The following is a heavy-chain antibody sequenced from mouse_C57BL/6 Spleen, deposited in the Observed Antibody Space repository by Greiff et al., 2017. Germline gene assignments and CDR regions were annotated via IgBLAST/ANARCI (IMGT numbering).Heavy chain of an antibody. CDR1: GFTFSSYT. Sequence: EVMLVESGGGLVKPGGSLKLSCAASGFTFSSYTMSWVRQTPEKRLEWVATISGGGGNTYYPDSVKGRFTISRDNAKNTLYLQMSSLRSEDTALCDCEREGLRRYFDYWGQGTTLTVSS. CDR3: EREGLRRYFDY. CDR2: ISGGGGNT. V-gene: IGHV5-9*01. D-gene: IGHD2-2*01. J-gene: IGHJ2*01.